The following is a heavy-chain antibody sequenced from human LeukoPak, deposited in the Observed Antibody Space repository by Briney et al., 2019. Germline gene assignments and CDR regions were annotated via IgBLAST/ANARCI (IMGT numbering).Heavy chain of an antibody. CDR1: GYTFTGYY. V-gene: IGHV1-2*04. CDR3: ARGIPYYYDSSGYYIWFDP. D-gene: IGHD3-22*01. J-gene: IGHJ5*02. Sequence: ASVKVSCKAAGYTFTGYYMHWVRQAPGQGLEWMGWINPNSGGTNYAQKFQGWVTMTRDTSISTAYMELSRLRSDDTAVYYCARGIPYYYDSSGYYIWFDPWGQGTLVTVSS. CDR2: INPNSGGT.